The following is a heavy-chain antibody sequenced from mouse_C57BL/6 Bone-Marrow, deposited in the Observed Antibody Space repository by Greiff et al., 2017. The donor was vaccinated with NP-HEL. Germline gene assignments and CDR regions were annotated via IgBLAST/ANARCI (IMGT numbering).Heavy chain of an antibody. V-gene: IGHV1-64*01. Sequence: QVQLQQPGAELVKPGASAKLSCKPSGYTFTRYWMHWVKQRPGQGLEWIGMIHPNSGSTNFTEQFKRQATLTVHKSSSTADMQLSNLTSEDSPIYYGSTYYCGSMGKSKSLTVSS. J-gene: IGHJ2*02. CDR1: GYTFTRYW. CDR2: IHPNSGST. CDR3: STYYCGS.